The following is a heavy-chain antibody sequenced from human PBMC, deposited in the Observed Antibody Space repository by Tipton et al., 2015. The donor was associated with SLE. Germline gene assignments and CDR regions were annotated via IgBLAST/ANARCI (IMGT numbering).Heavy chain of an antibody. CDR3: ASSVAVSGIYFDY. D-gene: IGHD6-19*01. V-gene: IGHV4-4*07. CDR2: IYPSGSA. CDR1: GGSISSAY. Sequence: TLSLTCTVSGGSISSAYWSWIRQPAGKGLEWIGRIYPSGSANYNPSLTSRVTMSVDTSKNQFSLQLTSVTAADTAMYYCASSVAVSGIYFDYWGQGTLVTVSS. J-gene: IGHJ4*02.